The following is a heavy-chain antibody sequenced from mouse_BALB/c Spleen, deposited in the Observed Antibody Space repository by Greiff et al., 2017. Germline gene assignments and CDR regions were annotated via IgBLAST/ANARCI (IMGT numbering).Heavy chain of an antibody. D-gene: IGHD1-1*01. V-gene: IGHV3-6*02. Sequence: EVQLQESGPGLVKPSQSLSLTCSVSGYSITSGYYWKLIRQFPGNQLEWMGYLSYDGSNNYNPALKNRISITRDTSKNQFLLKFNSVTTEDTATYDCERDWDYGSSYGFDYWGQGTTLTVSS. CDR1: GYSITSGYY. J-gene: IGHJ2*01. CDR3: ERDWDYGSSYGFDY. CDR2: LSYDGSN.